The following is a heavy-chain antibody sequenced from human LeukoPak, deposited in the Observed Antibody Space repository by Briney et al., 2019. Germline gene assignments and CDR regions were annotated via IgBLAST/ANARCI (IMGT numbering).Heavy chain of an antibody. CDR3: ARDWGAYYHFFDY. CDR1: GFSMSVYW. V-gene: IGHV3-7*01. CDR2: IRQDGSER. Sequence: GGSLRLSCEASGFSMSVYWMSWVRQAPGKGLEWVGNIRQDGSERNYVDSVKGRFTISRDNAKKSLYLQMNSLRAEDTAVYYCARDWGAYYHFFDYWSQGTLVTVSS. D-gene: IGHD3-22*01. J-gene: IGHJ4*02.